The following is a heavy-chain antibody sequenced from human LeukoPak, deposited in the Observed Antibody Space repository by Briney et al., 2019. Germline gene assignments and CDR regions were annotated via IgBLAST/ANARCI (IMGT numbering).Heavy chain of an antibody. CDR1: GFTFSDYY. CDR3: AKGHLAPVASTYYLEF. V-gene: IGHV3-11*01. D-gene: IGHD6-19*01. J-gene: IGHJ4*02. Sequence: GGSLRLSCAASGFTFSDYYMSWVRQAPGKGLEWVSYISSSGSTIYYADSVKGRFTISRDNSKNSLYLQMNSLRAEDTAVYYCAKGHLAPVASTYYLEFWGQGTLVPVSS. CDR2: ISSSGSTI.